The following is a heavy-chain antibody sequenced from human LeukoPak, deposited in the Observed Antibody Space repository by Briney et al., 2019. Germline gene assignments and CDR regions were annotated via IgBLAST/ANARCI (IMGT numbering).Heavy chain of an antibody. CDR1: GFTFSDYY. CDR2: ISISGSTI. CDR3: ARDSAASIASRPYPDY. J-gene: IGHJ4*02. Sequence: GGSLRLSCAASGFTFSDYYMSWIRQAPGERLECVSYISISGSTIYYTDSAKGRFTISRDHAKNSLYLQMNSLRAEDTAVYFCARDSAASIASRPYPDYWGQGTLVTVSS. D-gene: IGHD6-6*01. V-gene: IGHV3-11*04.